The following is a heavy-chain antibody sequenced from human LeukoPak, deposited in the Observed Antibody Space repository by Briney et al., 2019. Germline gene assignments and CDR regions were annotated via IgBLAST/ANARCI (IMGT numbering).Heavy chain of an antibody. D-gene: IGHD2-2*03. CDR2: INPNSGGT. V-gene: IGHV1-2*02. Sequence: GASVKVSCKASGYTFTGYYMHWVRQAPGQGLEWMGWINPNSGGTNYAQKFQGRVTMTRDTSISTAYMELSRLRSDDTAVYYCARAGYCSSTSCYRGHYYYYYYMDVWGKGTTVTVSS. CDR1: GYTFTGYY. CDR3: ARAGYCSSTSCYRGHYYYYYYMDV. J-gene: IGHJ6*03.